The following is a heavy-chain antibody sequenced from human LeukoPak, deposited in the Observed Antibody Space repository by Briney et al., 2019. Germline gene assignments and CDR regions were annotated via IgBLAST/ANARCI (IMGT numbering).Heavy chain of an antibody. D-gene: IGHD6-19*01. CDR3: AGAGIAVAGNAEYFQH. V-gene: IGHV5-10-1*01. CDR1: GYSFTSYW. CDR2: IDPSDSYT. Sequence: GESLKISCKGSGYSFTSYWISWVRQMPGKGLEWMGRIDPSDSYTNYSPSFQGHVTISADKSISTAYLQWSSLKASDTAMYYCAGAGIAVAGNAEYFQHWGQGTLVSVSS. J-gene: IGHJ1*01.